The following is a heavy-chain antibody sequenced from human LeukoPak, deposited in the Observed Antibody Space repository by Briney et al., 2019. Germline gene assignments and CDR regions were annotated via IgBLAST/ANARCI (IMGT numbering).Heavy chain of an antibody. CDR3: ARMDHQGVLDNGFDA. J-gene: IGHJ5*02. CDR1: GYTFTSYD. CDR2: MNPNNGNT. V-gene: IGHV1-8*03. D-gene: IGHD2-8*01. Sequence: ASVQVTCKTSGYTFTSYDINGVGPLTGQGLEWVGLMNPNNGNTSHAQRFQGRVTISRNTSIRTANMELNSQTSEDTAVYYFARMDHQGVLDNGFDAWGQGTLVTVSS.